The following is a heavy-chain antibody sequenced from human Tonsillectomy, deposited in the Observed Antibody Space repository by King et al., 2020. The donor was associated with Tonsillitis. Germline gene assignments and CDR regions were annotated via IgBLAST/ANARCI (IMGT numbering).Heavy chain of an antibody. CDR3: ARLTYYYDSSGYYY. D-gene: IGHD3-22*01. J-gene: IGHJ4*02. CDR2: SYPGDSDT. Sequence: VQLVESGAEVKKPGESLKISCKGSGYSFTSYWIGWVRQMPGKGLEWRGISYPGDSDTRYSPSFQGQVTISAAKSISTAYLQGSCLKASDTAMYYCARLTYYYDSSGYYYWGQGTLVTVSS. V-gene: IGHV5-51*03. CDR1: GYSFTSYW.